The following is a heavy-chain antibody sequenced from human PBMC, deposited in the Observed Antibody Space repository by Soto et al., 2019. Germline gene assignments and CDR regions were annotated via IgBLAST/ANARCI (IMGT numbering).Heavy chain of an antibody. Sequence: EVQLLESGGGLVQPGGSLRLSCAASGFTFSSYAMSWVRQAPGKGLEWVSGISGSGDSTYHADSVKGRFTTSRDNSKNTLYLQMNSLRAEDTAVYYCAKDIGALGYSYGYRYPSDYWGQGTLVTVSS. J-gene: IGHJ4*02. CDR3: AKDIGALGYSYGYRYPSDY. V-gene: IGHV3-23*01. CDR1: GFTFSSYA. D-gene: IGHD5-18*01. CDR2: ISGSGDST.